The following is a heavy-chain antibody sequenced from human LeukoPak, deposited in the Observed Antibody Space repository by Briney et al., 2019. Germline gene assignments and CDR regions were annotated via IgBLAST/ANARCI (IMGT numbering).Heavy chain of an antibody. D-gene: IGHD2-2*01. CDR3: ARDKGYCSSTSCYVDY. J-gene: IGHJ4*02. V-gene: IGHV3-48*01. CDR1: GFTFSSYS. Sequence: GGSLRLSCAASGFTFSSYSMNWVRQAPGKGLEGVSYISSSSSTIYYADSVKGRFTISRDNAKNSLYLQMNSLRAEDTAVYYCARDKGYCSSTSCYVDYWGQGTLVTVSS. CDR2: ISSSSSTI.